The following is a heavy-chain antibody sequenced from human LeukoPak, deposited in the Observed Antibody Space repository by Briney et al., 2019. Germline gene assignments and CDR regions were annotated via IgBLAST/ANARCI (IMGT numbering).Heavy chain of an antibody. V-gene: IGHV3-21*01. Sequence: GGSLRLSCAASGFTFSSYSMNWVRQAPGKGGEWVSSISSSSSYIYYPDSVKGRFTIPRDNAKNSLYLQMNSLRAEDTAVYYCASEGSYSSGAWGQGTLVTVSS. J-gene: IGHJ4*02. CDR3: ASEGSYSSGA. CDR2: ISSSSSYI. CDR1: GFTFSSYS. D-gene: IGHD6-19*01.